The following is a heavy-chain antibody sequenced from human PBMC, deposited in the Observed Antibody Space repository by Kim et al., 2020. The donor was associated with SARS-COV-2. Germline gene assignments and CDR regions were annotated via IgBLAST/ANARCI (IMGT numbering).Heavy chain of an antibody. CDR3: ARGGGRGYSYGYVDY. Sequence: SETLSLTCTVSGGSISSYYWSWIRQPPGKGLEWIGYIYYSGSTNYNPSLKSRVTISVHTSKNQFSLKLSSVPAADTAVYYCARGGGRGYSYGYVDYWGQGTLVTVSS. CDR2: IYYSGST. CDR1: GGSISSYY. D-gene: IGHD5-18*01. V-gene: IGHV4-59*13. J-gene: IGHJ4*02.